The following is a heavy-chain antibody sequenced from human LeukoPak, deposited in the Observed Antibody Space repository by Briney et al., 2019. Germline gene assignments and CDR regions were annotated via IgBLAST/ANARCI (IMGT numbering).Heavy chain of an antibody. Sequence: PGGSLRLSCVASGFTVSSNSNSWVRQAPGKGLEWVSIIYSGGNTYYADSVKGRFTISRDNSKNTLYLQMNSLRVEDTAVYYCARDQDWNPYWGQGTLVTVSS. CDR3: ARDQDWNPY. J-gene: IGHJ4*02. CDR1: GFTVSSNS. V-gene: IGHV3-53*01. CDR2: IYSGGNT. D-gene: IGHD1-1*01.